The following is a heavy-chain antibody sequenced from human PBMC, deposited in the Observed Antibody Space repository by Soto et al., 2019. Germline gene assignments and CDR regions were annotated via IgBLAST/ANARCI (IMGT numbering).Heavy chain of an antibody. CDR2: ISGSGGST. CDR1: GFTFSSYA. CDR3: AKGQYSSSWYFDY. V-gene: IGHV3-23*01. D-gene: IGHD6-13*01. J-gene: IGHJ4*02. Sequence: GGSLRLACAASGFTFSSYAMSWVRQAPGKGLEWVSAISGSGGSTYYADSVKGRFTISRDNSKNTLYLQMNSLRAEDTAVYYCAKGQYSSSWYFDYWGQGSLVTVSS.